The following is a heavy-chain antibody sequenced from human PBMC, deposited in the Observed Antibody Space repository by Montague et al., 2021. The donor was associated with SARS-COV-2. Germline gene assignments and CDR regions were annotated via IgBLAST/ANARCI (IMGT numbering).Heavy chain of an antibody. CDR3: VSGRDGSYRHFHF. J-gene: IGHJ1*01. D-gene: IGHD2-21*02. CDR1: GVSINEYF. V-gene: IGHV4-59*01. Sequence: SETLSLTCTVSGVSINEYFWTWIRQTPGKGLEWIGYIFFNRGPIHNASLKNRVTISLDTSKSQVSLRLTSVTAADTAVYFCVSGRDGSYRHFHFWGQGALVTVSS. CDR2: IFFNRGP.